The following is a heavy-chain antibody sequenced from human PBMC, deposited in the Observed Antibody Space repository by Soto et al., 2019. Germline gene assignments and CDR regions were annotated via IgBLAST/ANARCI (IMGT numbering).Heavy chain of an antibody. J-gene: IGHJ4*02. V-gene: IGHV3-9*01. CDR3: AKDNDLDRDGPFDY. CDR2: ISWNSGDI. D-gene: IGHD2-2*03. CDR1: GFSLDDYG. Sequence: EVQLVESGGGSVQPGRSLRLSCAASGFSLDDYGMHWVRQGQGKGLEWVSGISWNSGDIYYADSVKGRFTISRDNAKRSLYLQMNSLRTEDTALYYCAKDNDLDRDGPFDYWGQGILVTVSS.